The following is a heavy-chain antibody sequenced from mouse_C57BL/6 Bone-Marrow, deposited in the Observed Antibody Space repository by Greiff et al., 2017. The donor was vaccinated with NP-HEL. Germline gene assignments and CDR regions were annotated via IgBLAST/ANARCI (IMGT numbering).Heavy chain of an antibody. V-gene: IGHV1-54*01. CDR1: GYAFTNYL. Sequence: VMLVESGAELVRPGTSVKVSCKASGYAFTNYLIEWVKQRPGQGLEWIGVINPGSGGTNYNEKFKGKATLTADKSSSTAYMQLSSLTSEDSAVYFCAPDSYYGSSPDYWGQGTTLTVSS. CDR2: INPGSGGT. D-gene: IGHD1-1*01. J-gene: IGHJ2*01. CDR3: APDSYYGSSPDY.